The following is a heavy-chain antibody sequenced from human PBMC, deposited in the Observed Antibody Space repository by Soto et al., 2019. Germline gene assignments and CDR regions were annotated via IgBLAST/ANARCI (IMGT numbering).Heavy chain of an antibody. CDR1: GGSISSGGYY. CDR3: ARTYVEMSTNY. D-gene: IGHD5-12*01. J-gene: IGHJ4*02. V-gene: IGHV4-31*03. CDR2: IYYSGST. Sequence: QVQLQESGPGLVKPSQTLSLTCTVSGGSISSGGYYWSWIRQHPGKGLEWIGYIYYSGSTYYNPSLKIRPPISVDTSKRQFSLKLSSVTAADTAVYYCARTYVEMSTNYWGQGTLVTVSS.